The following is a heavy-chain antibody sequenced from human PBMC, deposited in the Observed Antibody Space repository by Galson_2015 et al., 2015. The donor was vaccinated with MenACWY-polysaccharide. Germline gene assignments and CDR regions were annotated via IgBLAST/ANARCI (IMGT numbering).Heavy chain of an antibody. J-gene: IGHJ3*02. CDR3: AKDTGPGEYAYSWGTFDI. Sequence: SLRLSCAASGFTFSSYAMSWVRQAPGKGLEWVSGVSASGGSTVYTDSAKGRFTMSRDNSKRSLYLQMNSLRAEDTAVYYCAKDTGPGEYAYSWGTFDIWGRWTMVTVSS. CDR2: VSASGGST. D-gene: IGHD3-10*01. V-gene: IGHV3-23*01. CDR1: GFTFSSYA.